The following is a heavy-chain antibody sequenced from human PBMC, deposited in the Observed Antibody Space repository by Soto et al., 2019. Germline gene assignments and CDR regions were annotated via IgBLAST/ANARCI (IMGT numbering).Heavy chain of an antibody. CDR2: IGTAGDT. J-gene: IGHJ3*02. CDR3: ARGLIDFWSGYSHDAFDI. V-gene: IGHV3-13*01. CDR1: GFTFSSYD. D-gene: IGHD3-3*01. Sequence: GGSLRLSCAASGFTFSSYDMHWVRQATGKGLEWVSAIGTAGDTYYPGSVKGRFTISRENAKNSLYLQMNSLRAEDTAVYYCARGLIDFWSGYSHDAFDIWGQGTMVTVSS.